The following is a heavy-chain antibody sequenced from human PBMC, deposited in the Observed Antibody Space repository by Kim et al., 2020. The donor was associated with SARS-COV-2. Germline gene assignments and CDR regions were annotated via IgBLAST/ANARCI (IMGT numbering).Heavy chain of an antibody. Sequence: SVKSRITINPDTSKNQFSLQLNSVTPEDTAVYYCARERATMIVVEDWYFDLWGRGTLVTVSS. CDR3: ARERATMIVVEDWYFDL. D-gene: IGHD3-22*01. J-gene: IGHJ2*01. V-gene: IGHV6-1*01.